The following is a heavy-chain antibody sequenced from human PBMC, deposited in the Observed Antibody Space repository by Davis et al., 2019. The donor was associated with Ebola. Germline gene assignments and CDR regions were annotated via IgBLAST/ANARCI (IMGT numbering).Heavy chain of an antibody. CDR2: ISDSGDST. D-gene: IGHD3-10*01. CDR1: GFTFSSFP. V-gene: IGHV3-23*01. J-gene: IGHJ4*02. CDR3: ALSYGSGGYSPYYFDY. Sequence: GESLKISCAASGFTFSSFPMSWVRQAPGKGLEWVSAISDSGDSTYYADSVKGRFTISRDNSKNTLYVQMNSLTTEDTAVYYCALSYGSGGYSPYYFDYWGQGTLVTVSS.